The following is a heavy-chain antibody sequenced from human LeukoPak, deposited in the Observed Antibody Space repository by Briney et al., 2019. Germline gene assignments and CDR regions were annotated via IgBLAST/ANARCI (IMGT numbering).Heavy chain of an antibody. J-gene: IGHJ4*03. CDR1: GFTFSTYS. V-gene: IGHV3-21*01. Sequence: GGSLRLSCAASGFTFSTYSMNWVRQAPGKGLEWVSSISSSSSYIYYADSVKGRFTISRDNAKNSLYLQMNSLRAEDTAVYYCARDGDPYYGSGSYFDYWGQGTTVTVSS. CDR3: ARDGDPYYGSGSYFDY. D-gene: IGHD3-10*01. CDR2: ISSSSSYI.